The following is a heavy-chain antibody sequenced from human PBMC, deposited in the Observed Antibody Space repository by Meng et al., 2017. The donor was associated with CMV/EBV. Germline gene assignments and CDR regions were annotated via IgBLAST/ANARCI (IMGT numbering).Heavy chain of an antibody. J-gene: IGHJ4*02. D-gene: IGHD3-3*01. CDR2: MNPNSGNT. Sequence: KASGYTFTSYDINWGRQATGQGLEWMGWMNPNSGNTGYAQKFQGRVTITRNTSISTAYMELSSLRSEDTAVYYCARGDYDFWSGYTDWGQGTLVTVSS. CDR1: GYTFTSYD. V-gene: IGHV1-8*03. CDR3: ARGDYDFWSGYTD.